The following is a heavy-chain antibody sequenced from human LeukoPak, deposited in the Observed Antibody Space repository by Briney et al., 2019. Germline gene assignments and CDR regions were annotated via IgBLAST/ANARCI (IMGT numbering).Heavy chain of an antibody. CDR3: AKEGTVRWFDP. CDR1: GGSVSSSSYY. D-gene: IGHD1-14*01. CDR2: IYYSGST. Sequence: PSETLSLTCAVSGGSVSSSSYYGGWIRQPPGKGLEWIGSIYYSGSTYYNPSLKSRVTISVDTSKNQFSLKLNSVTAADTAVYYCAKEGTVRWFDPWGQGTLVTVSS. V-gene: IGHV4-39*02. J-gene: IGHJ5*02.